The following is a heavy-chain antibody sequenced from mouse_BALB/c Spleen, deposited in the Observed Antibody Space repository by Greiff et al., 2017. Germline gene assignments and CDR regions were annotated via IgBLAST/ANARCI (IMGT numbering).Heavy chain of an antibody. V-gene: IGHV1S81*02. J-gene: IGHJ3*01. CDR3: ARLGDSSGYWFAY. Sequence: QVQLQQPGAELVKPGASVKLSCKASGYTFTSYWMHWVKQRPGQGLEWIGEINPSNGRTNYNEKFKSKATLTVDKSSSTAYMQLSSLTSEDSAVYYCARLGDSSGYWFAYWGQGTLVTVSA. D-gene: IGHD3-2*01. CDR1: GYTFTSYW. CDR2: INPSNGRT.